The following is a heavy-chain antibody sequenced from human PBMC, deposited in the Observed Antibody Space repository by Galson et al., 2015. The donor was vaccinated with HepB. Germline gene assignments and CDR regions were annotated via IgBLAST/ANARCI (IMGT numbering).Heavy chain of an antibody. D-gene: IGHD2-2*01. V-gene: IGHV2-5*02. CDR2: IYWDDDK. CDR1: GFSLNTSGVG. Sequence: PALVKPTQTLTLTCTFSGFSLNTSGVGVGWIRQPPGKALECLALIYWDDDKRYSPSLKSRLTITKDTSKNLVVLTMTNMDPLDTGTYYCARSPAVPPAPGDWGGRLNNWFDPWGQGTLVTVSS. CDR3: ARSPAVPPAPGDWGGRLNNWFDP. J-gene: IGHJ5*02.